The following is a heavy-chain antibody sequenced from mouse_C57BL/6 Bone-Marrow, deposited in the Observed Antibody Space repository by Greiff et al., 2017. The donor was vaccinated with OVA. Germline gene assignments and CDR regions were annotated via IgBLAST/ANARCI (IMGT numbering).Heavy chain of an antibody. J-gene: IGHJ4*01. CDR2: INPSSGYT. Sequence: QVQLKESGAELVRPGASVKMSCKASGYTFTSYTMHWVKQRPGKGLEWIGYINPSSGYTKYNQKFKDKATLTADKSYSTAYMQLSSLNSEDSAVYGCYSYEYDPIDYWDRGTSVTVSS. CDR1: GYTFTSYT. V-gene: IGHV1-4*01. CDR3: YSYEYDPIDY. D-gene: IGHD2-12*01.